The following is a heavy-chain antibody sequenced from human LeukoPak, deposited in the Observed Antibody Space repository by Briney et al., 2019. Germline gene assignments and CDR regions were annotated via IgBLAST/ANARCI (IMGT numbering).Heavy chain of an antibody. CDR1: GFTFSSYA. V-gene: IGHV3-23*01. D-gene: IGHD4-23*01. J-gene: IGHJ3*02. Sequence: GGSLRLSCAASGFTFSSYAMSWVRQAPGKGLEWVSAISGSGGSTYCADSVKGRFTISRDNSKNTLYLQMNSLRAEDTAVYYCAKRPGYGGNSGAFDIWGQGTMVTVSS. CDR2: ISGSGGST. CDR3: AKRPGYGGNSGAFDI.